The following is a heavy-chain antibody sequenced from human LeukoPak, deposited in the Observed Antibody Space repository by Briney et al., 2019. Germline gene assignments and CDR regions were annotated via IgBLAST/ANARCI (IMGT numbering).Heavy chain of an antibody. J-gene: IGHJ4*02. CDR2: IHPRSGET. D-gene: IGHD3-10*01. V-gene: IGHV1-2*02. CDR1: GYSFTAFY. CDR3: ARDGEYGTGSYYRGCFDY. Sequence: EASMNVSCKASGYSFTAFYIHWVRQAPGQGLEWMGWIHPRSGETNYAYKFRGRVTMTRDTSISTTYMDLGSLGSDDTAVYYCARDGEYGTGSYYRGCFDYWGQGTLVTVSS.